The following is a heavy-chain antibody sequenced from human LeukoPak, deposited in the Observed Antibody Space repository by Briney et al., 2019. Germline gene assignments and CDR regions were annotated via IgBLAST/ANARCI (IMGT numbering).Heavy chain of an antibody. Sequence: ASVKVSCKASGYTFTSYDINWVRQATGQGLEWMGWMNPNSGNTGYAQKFQGRVTMTRNTSVSTAYMELSSLRSEDTAVYYCARGPIAAAPEDIWGQGTMVTVSS. CDR2: MNPNSGNT. CDR3: ARGPIAAAPEDI. CDR1: GYTFTSYD. V-gene: IGHV1-8*01. J-gene: IGHJ3*02. D-gene: IGHD6-13*01.